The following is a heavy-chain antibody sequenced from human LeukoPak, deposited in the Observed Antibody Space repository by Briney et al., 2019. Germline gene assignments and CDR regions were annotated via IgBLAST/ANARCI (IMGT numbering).Heavy chain of an antibody. CDR1: GITFSSYG. Sequence: GGSLRLSCAASGITFSSYGMSWVRQAPGKGLEWVSAISTTGGSTYYADSVKGRFTISRDNSKNTLYLQMNSLRAEDTAIYYCAKNGDRGAYCSGGSYYPYYYYYMDVWGKGTTVTVSS. V-gene: IGHV3-23*01. CDR2: ISTTGGST. CDR3: AKNGDRGAYCSGGSYYPYYYYYMDV. J-gene: IGHJ6*03. D-gene: IGHD2-15*01.